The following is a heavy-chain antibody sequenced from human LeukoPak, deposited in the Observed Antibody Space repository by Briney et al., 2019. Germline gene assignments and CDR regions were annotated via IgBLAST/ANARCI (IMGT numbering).Heavy chain of an antibody. J-gene: IGHJ4*02. V-gene: IGHV4-39*01. CDR1: GGSISSSSYY. CDR2: IYYSGST. CDR3: ARQFLEMAYMITFGGVIDNHFDY. Sequence: SETLSLTCTVSGGSISSSSYYWGWIRQPPGKGLEWIGSIYYSGSTYYNPSLKSRVTISVDTSKNQFSLKLSSVTAADTAVYYCARQFLEMAYMITFGGVIDNHFDYWGQGTLVTVSS. D-gene: IGHD3-16*02.